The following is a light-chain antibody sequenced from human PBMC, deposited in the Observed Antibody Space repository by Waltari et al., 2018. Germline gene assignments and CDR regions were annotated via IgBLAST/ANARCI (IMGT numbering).Light chain of an antibody. CDR2: DVN. J-gene: IGLJ2*01. V-gene: IGLV2-14*03. CDR1: SSDVGGDDS. CDR3: SSQSTKNGVI. Sequence: QSALTQPASVSGSPGQSITISCTGSSSDVGGDDSVSWYEDHPGQAPKVIIYDVNKRRSGVSDRFSGSQSGTTASMTISGLQAEDEATFYCSSQSTKNGVIFGGGTKVTVL.